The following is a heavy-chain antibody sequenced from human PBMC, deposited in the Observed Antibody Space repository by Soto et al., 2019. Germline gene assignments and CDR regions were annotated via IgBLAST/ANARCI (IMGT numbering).Heavy chain of an antibody. J-gene: IGHJ6*03. D-gene: IGHD3-10*01. CDR3: AKAYHYGSGSYYFSEAYYYYYYMDV. CDR2: ISGSGGST. V-gene: IGHV3-23*01. Sequence: EVQLLESGGGLVQPGGSLRLSCAASGFTFSSYAMSWVRQAPGKGLEWVSAISGSGGSTYYADSVKGRFTISRDNSKNTLYLQMNSLRAEDTAVYYCAKAYHYGSGSYYFSEAYYYYYYMDVWGKGTTVTVSS. CDR1: GFTFSSYA.